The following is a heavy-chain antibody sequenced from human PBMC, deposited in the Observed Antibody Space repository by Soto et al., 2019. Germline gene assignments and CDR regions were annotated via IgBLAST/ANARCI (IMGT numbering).Heavy chain of an antibody. V-gene: IGHV1-18*01. J-gene: IGHJ5*02. Sequence: SVQLSCTASCYPFTSYGISWVRQAPGQGLAWMGWISAYNGNTNYAQKLQGRVTMTTDTSTSTAYMELRSLRSDDTAVYYCAPPELSTAEILTWFAHWRPGIVVTV. D-gene: IGHD6-6*01. CDR2: ISAYNGNT. CDR3: APPELSTAEILTWFAH. CDR1: CYPFTSYG.